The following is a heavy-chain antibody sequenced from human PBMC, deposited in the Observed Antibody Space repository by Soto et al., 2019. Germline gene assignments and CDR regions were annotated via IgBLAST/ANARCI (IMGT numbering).Heavy chain of an antibody. J-gene: IGHJ4*02. Sequence: AGGSLRLSCAASGFTFSSYGIHWVCQAPGKGLEWVAAISSDGSNKYYADSVKGRFTISRDNSKNTVSLQINSLRAEDTAVYFCARKLQGYYFDYWGQGTLVTVSS. V-gene: IGHV3-30-3*01. CDR1: GFTFSSYG. CDR2: ISSDGSNK. CDR3: ARKLQGYYFDY.